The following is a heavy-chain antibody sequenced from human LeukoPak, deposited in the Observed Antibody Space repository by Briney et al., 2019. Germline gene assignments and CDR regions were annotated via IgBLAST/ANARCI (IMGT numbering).Heavy chain of an antibody. J-gene: IGHJ5*02. V-gene: IGHV1-46*01. CDR1: GYTFTSYY. D-gene: IGHD5-24*01. Sequence: ASVKVSCKASGYTFTSYYMHWVRQAPGQGLEWMGIISPSGGSTSYAQKFQGRVTMTRDTSTSTVYMELSSLRSEDTAVYYCARDLGRLQFWFDPWGQGTLVTVSS. CDR2: ISPSGGST. CDR3: ARDLGRLQFWFDP.